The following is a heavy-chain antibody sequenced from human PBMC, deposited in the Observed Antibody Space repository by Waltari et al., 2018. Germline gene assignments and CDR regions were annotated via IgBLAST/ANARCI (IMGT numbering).Heavy chain of an antibody. V-gene: IGHV5-51*01. CDR2: IYPGDSDT. J-gene: IGHJ5*02. CDR3: ARHGSTYYDLWSGYGGWFDP. D-gene: IGHD3-3*01. CDR1: GYSFTSYW. Sequence: EVQLVQSGAEVKKPGESLKISCKGSGYSFTSYWIGWVSQMPGKGLEWMGIIYPGDSDTRYSPSFQGQVTISADKSISTAYLQWSSLKASDTAMYYCARHGSTYYDLWSGYGGWFDPWGQGTLVTVSS.